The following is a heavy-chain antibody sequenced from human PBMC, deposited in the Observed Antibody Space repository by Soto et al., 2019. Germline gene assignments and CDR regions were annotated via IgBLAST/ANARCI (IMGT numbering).Heavy chain of an antibody. CDR1: GFTFSSYA. CDR2: ISGSGGST. J-gene: IGHJ4*02. CDR3: AKPSDGSGSYYKWGNYFDY. Sequence: GGSLRLSCAASGFTFSSYAVSWVRQAPGKGLEWVSAISGSGGSTYYADSVKGRFTISRDNSKNTLYLQMNSLRAEDTAVYYCAKPSDGSGSYYKWGNYFDYWGQGTLVTVSS. D-gene: IGHD3-10*01. V-gene: IGHV3-23*01.